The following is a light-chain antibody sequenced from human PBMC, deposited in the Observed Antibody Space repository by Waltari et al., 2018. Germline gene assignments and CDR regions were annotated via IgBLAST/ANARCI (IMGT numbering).Light chain of an antibody. CDR1: SPNIGSNY. J-gene: IGLJ2*01. Sequence: QSVLTQPPSASGTPGQRVTISCSGSSPNIGSNYVYWYQQLPGTAPKLLIYRNNRRPAGVPDRFSGSTSGPSASLAISGLRSEDEADYYCAAWDDSLSGPVFGGGTKLTVL. CDR2: RNN. V-gene: IGLV1-47*01. CDR3: AAWDDSLSGPV.